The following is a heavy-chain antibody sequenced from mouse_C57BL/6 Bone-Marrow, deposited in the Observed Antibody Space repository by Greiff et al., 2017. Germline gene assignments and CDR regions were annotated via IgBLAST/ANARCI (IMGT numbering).Heavy chain of an antibody. Sequence: VQLQQSGPELVKPGASVKISCKASGYTFTDYYMNWVKQSHGKSLEWIGDINPNNGGTSYNQKFKGKATLTVDKSSSTAYMELRSLTSEDSAVYYCALYYYGSSYYAYWGQGTGHCLC. CDR1: GYTFTDYY. V-gene: IGHV1-26*01. CDR2: INPNNGGT. J-gene: IGHJ3*01. D-gene: IGHD1-1*01. CDR3: ALYYYGSSYYAY.